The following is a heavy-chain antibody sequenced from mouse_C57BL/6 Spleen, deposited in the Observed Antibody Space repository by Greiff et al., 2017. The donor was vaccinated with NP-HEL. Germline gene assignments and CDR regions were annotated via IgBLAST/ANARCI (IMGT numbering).Heavy chain of an antibody. CDR1: GYTFTTYP. CDR3: AIITTVVATNWYFDV. D-gene: IGHD1-1*01. V-gene: IGHV1-47*01. J-gene: IGHJ1*03. Sequence: LQESGAELVKPGASVKMSCKASGYTFTTYPIEWMKQNHGKSLEWIGNFHPYNDDTKYNEKFKGKATLTVEKSSSTVYLELSRLTSDDSAVYYCAIITTVVATNWYFDVWGTGTTVTVSS. CDR2: FHPYNDDT.